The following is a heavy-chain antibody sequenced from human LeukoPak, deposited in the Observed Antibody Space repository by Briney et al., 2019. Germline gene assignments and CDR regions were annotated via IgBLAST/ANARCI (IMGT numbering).Heavy chain of an antibody. V-gene: IGHV4-39*01. CDR3: RYYYDSSGYYPDDAFDI. D-gene: IGHD3-22*01. J-gene: IGHJ3*02. CDR2: IYYSGSA. Sequence: SETLSLTCTVSGGSISSTSYYWGWIRQPPGKGLEWIGTIYYSGSAYYNPSLKSRVTISVDTSKNQFSLELSSVTAADTAVYYCRYYYDSSGYYPDDAFDIWGQGTMVTVSS. CDR1: GGSISSTSYY.